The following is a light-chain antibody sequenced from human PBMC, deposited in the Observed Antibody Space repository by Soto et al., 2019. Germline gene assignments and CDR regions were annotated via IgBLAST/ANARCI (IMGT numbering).Light chain of an antibody. V-gene: IGLV1-44*01. J-gene: IGLJ1*01. CDR3: AAWDDSLNDYV. Sequence: QSALTQPPSASATPGQRVTISCSGSSSNIGSKTVNWHQQLPGTAPKLLIYSNNQRPSGVPDRLSGSKSGTSASLAISGLQSEDEADYYCAAWDDSLNDYVFGTGTKVTVL. CDR2: SNN. CDR1: SSNIGSKT.